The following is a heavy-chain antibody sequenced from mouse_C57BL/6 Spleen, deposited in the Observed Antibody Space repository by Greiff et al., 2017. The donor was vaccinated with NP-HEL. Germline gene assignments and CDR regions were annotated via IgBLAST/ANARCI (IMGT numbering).Heavy chain of an antibody. CDR3: ARGDYGSSPWFAY. J-gene: IGHJ3*01. CDR2: IYPSDSET. Sequence: VQRVESGAELVRPGSSVKLSCKASGYTFTSYWMDWVKQRPGQGLEWIGNIYPSDSETHYNQKFKDKATLTVDKSSRTAYMQLSSLTSEDSAVYYCARGDYGSSPWFAYWGQGTLVTVSA. V-gene: IGHV1-61*01. D-gene: IGHD1-1*01. CDR1: GYTFTSYW.